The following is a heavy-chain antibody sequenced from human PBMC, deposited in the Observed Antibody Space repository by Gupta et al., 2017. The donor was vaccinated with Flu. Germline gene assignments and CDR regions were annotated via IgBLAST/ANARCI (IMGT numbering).Heavy chain of an antibody. CDR2: IYSGGST. V-gene: IGHV3-53*04. J-gene: IGHJ6*02. D-gene: IGHD6-19*01. Sequence: EVQLVESGGGLVQPGGSLRLSCAASGFTVSSHSMSWVRQAPGKGLEWVSVIYSGGSTYYADSVKGRCTISRHNSKNTLYLQRNSLRAEDTAVYYCARDSALGRAVAGTFHGMDVWGQGNTVTVSS. CDR3: ARDSALGRAVAGTFHGMDV. CDR1: GFTVSSHS.